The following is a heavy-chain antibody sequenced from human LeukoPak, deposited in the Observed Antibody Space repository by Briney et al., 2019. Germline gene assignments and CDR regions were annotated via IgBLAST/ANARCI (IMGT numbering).Heavy chain of an antibody. V-gene: IGHV4-61*02. J-gene: IGHJ4*02. CDR1: GGSISSASYY. D-gene: IGHD3-22*01. CDR3: ARVEYYDSSGFAPDY. CDR2: IYNSGTA. Sequence: SETLSLTCSVSGGSISSASYYWSWIRQPAGKALQWIGRIYNSGTANCNPSLKSRVTMSVDTSKNRLSLNLSSVTAADTAVYYCARVEYYDSSGFAPDYWGRGTLVTVSS.